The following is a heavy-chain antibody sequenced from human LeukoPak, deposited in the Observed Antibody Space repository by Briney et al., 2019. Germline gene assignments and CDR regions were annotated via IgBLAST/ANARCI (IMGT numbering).Heavy chain of an antibody. CDR1: GGSISSYY. V-gene: IGHV4-59*01. Sequence: SEILSLTCTVSGGSISSYYWSWIRQPPGKGLEWIGYIYYSGSTNYNPSLKSRVTISVDTSKNQFSLKLSSVTAADTAVYYCARKGGYSSSSGGWFDPWGQGTLVTVSS. D-gene: IGHD6-6*01. CDR3: ARKGGYSSSSGGWFDP. J-gene: IGHJ5*02. CDR2: IYYSGST.